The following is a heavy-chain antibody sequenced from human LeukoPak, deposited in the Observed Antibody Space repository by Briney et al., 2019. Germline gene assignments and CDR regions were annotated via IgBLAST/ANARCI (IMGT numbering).Heavy chain of an antibody. CDR2: IKPDGSGK. D-gene: IGHD3-22*01. V-gene: IGHV3-7*01. Sequence: PGGSLRLSCAASGFTFSSYAMSWARQAPGKGLEWVASIKPDGSGKYYVDSVKGRFTISRDNAKNALYLQLNILRAEDTAVYFCVRLGDSSGYYDYWGQGTLVTVSS. J-gene: IGHJ4*02. CDR1: GFTFSSYA. CDR3: VRLGDSSGYYDY.